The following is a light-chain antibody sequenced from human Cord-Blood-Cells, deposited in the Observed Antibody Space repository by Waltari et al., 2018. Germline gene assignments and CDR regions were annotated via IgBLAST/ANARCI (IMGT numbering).Light chain of an antibody. Sequence: YLLTPPPPVSVAPGKTARNTCGGNKIGSKSGHWYQQKPGQAPVLVVYDDSDRPSGIPERFSGSNSGNTATLTISRVEAGDEADYYCQVWDSSSDHWVFGGGTKLTVL. CDR2: DDS. CDR1: KIGSKS. J-gene: IGLJ3*02. CDR3: QVWDSSSDHWV. V-gene: IGLV3-21*03.